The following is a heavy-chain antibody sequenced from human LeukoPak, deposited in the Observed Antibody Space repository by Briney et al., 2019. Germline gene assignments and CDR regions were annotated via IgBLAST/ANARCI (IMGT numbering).Heavy chain of an antibody. D-gene: IGHD6-13*01. V-gene: IGHV1-18*01. Sequence: GASVKVSCKASGYTFTSYGISWVRQAPGQGLEWMGWISAYNGNTNYAQKLQSRVTMTTDTSTSTAYMELRSLRSDDTAVYYCARKAEQQLGNWFDPWGQGTLVTVSS. CDR2: ISAYNGNT. J-gene: IGHJ5*02. CDR3: ARKAEQQLGNWFDP. CDR1: GYTFTSYG.